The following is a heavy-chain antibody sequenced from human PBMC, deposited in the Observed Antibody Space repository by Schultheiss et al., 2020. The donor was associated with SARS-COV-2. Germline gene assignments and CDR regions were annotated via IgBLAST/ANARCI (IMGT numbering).Heavy chain of an antibody. CDR2: IKEDGSEK. Sequence: GESLKISCGASGFTFSSYWMNWVRRAPGKGLEWVANIKEDGSEKCYVDSVKGRFTISRDNAKNSLYLQMNSLRAEDTAVYYCARDIVVVPAAIPRYYYYGMDVWGQGTTVTVSS. V-gene: IGHV3-7*03. J-gene: IGHJ6*02. CDR3: ARDIVVVPAAIPRYYYYGMDV. D-gene: IGHD2-2*02. CDR1: GFTFSSYW.